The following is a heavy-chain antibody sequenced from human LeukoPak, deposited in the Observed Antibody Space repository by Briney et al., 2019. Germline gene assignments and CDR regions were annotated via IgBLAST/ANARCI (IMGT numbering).Heavy chain of an antibody. D-gene: IGHD2-2*02. J-gene: IGHJ4*02. CDR3: AREVVVPAAIRRFDY. CDR2: INPNSGGT. CDR1: GYTFTGYY. V-gene: IGHV1-2*02. Sequence: ASVKVSCKASGYTFTGYYMHWVRQAPGQGLEWMGWINPNSGGTNYAQKFQGRVTMTRDTSISTAYMELSRLRSDDTAVYYCAREVVVPAAIRRFDYWGQGTLLTVSS.